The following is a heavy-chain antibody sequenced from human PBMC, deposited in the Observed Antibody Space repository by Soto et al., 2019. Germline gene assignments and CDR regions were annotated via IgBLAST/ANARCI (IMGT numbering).Heavy chain of an antibody. Sequence: QVQLQQWGAGLVKPSETLSLSCAVYGQSFSGHSWAWIRQPPGKGLEWIGEINESGSTYYNPSLKRRVTISTDTSKKQFSLKLSSVSAADTAAYFCARGSGIVALPGELEDVNYDYWGQGTLVNVSS. V-gene: IGHV4-34*01. CDR3: ARGSGIVALPGELEDVNYDY. J-gene: IGHJ4*02. CDR2: INESGST. D-gene: IGHD1-1*01. CDR1: GQSFSGHS.